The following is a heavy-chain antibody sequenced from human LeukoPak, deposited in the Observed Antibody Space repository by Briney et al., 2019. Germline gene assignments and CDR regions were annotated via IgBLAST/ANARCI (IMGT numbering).Heavy chain of an antibody. V-gene: IGHV3-21*01. CDR2: ISSSSSYI. CDR1: GFTFSSYS. Sequence: GGSLRLSCAASGFTFSSYSMNWVRQAPGKGLEWVSSISSSSSYIYYADSVKGRFTISRDNAKNSLYLQMNSLRAEDTAVYYCARGEADFWSGSDGMDVWGQGTTVTVSS. CDR3: ARGEADFWSGSDGMDV. J-gene: IGHJ6*02. D-gene: IGHD3-3*01.